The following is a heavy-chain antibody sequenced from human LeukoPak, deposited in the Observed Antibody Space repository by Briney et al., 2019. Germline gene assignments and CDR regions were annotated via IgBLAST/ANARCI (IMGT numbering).Heavy chain of an antibody. J-gene: IGHJ6*03. CDR3: ARGIVVVVAATYYYYYYMDV. CDR2: IIPIFGTA. CDR1: GGTFSSYA. D-gene: IGHD2-15*01. Sequence: SVKVSCKASGGTFSSYAISWVRQAPGQGLERMGGIIPIFGTANYAQKFQGRVTITADESTSTAYMELSSLRSEDTAVYYCARGIVVVVAATYYYYYYMDVWGKGTTVTVSS. V-gene: IGHV1-69*13.